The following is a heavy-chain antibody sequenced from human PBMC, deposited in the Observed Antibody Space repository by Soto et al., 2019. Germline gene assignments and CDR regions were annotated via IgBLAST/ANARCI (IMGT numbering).Heavy chain of an antibody. CDR2: IYYSGST. D-gene: IGHD3-22*01. J-gene: IGHJ4*02. V-gene: IGHV4-31*03. CDR1: GGSISSRGYY. Sequence: SETLSLTCTVSGGSISSRGYYWSWIRQHPGKGLEWIGYIYYSGSTYYNPSLKSRVTISVDTSKNQFSLKLSSVTAADTAVYYCAREYDSSGYFDYWGQGTLVTVSS. CDR3: AREYDSSGYFDY.